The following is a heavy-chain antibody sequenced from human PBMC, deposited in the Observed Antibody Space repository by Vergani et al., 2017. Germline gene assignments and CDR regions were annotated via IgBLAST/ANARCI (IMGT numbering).Heavy chain of an antibody. J-gene: IGHJ3*02. D-gene: IGHD2-15*01. Sequence: QVQLQESGPGLVKLSETLSLTCAVSGYSISSGYYWGWIRQPPGKGLEWIGSIYHSGSTYYNPSLKSRVTISVDTSKNQFSLKLSSVTAADTAVYYCARDQGYCSGGSCYATGGDAFDIWGQGTMVTVSS. CDR3: ARDQGYCSGGSCYATGGDAFDI. V-gene: IGHV4-38-2*02. CDR2: IYHSGST. CDR1: GYSISSGYY.